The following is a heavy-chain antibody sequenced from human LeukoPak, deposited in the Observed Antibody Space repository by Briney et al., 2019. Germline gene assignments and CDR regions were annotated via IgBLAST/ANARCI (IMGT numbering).Heavy chain of an antibody. D-gene: IGHD1-1*01. CDR3: ARGRRGNARAFDI. CDR1: GGSISSYY. Sequence: PSETLSLTCTVSGGSISSYYWSWIRQPPGKGLEWIGEINHSGSTNYNPSLKSRVTVSVDTSKNQFSLKLSSVTAADTAVYYCARGRRGNARAFDIWGQGTMVTVSS. J-gene: IGHJ3*02. V-gene: IGHV4-34*01. CDR2: INHSGST.